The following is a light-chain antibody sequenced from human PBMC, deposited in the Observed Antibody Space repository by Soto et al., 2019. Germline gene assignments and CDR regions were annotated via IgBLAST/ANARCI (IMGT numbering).Light chain of an antibody. CDR1: QSVLYSSNHKNY. Sequence: DVVMTQSPDSLTVSLGERATINCKSSQSVLYSSNHKNYLAWYQQKPRQPPQLLISWASTRESGVPDRFSGSGSGTDFTLTTSSLQAEDVAVYYCQQYFSAPFTFGPGTKVDIK. V-gene: IGKV4-1*01. CDR3: QQYFSAPFT. CDR2: WAS. J-gene: IGKJ3*01.